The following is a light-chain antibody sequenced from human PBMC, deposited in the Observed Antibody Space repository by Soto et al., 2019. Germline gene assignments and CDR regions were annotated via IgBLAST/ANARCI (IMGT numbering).Light chain of an antibody. CDR1: NRDIGSYNL. Sequence: QSALTQPASVSGSLGQSITISCTGSNRDIGSYNLVSWYQQYPDTAPNLIIYEVRNRPSGVSYRFAGSRSGNTASLTISARQADDESTFYCSSYSTSSTLLFGGGTKVTVL. V-gene: IGLV2-14*01. CDR2: EVR. CDR3: SSYSTSSTLL. J-gene: IGLJ3*02.